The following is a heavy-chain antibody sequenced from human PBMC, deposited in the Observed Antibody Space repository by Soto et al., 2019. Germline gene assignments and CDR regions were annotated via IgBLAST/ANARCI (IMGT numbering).Heavy chain of an antibody. Sequence: SATLSITCTVSGGSISSYYWSWIRQPPGKGLEWIGYSFYSGSTKYNPSLKSRATISVDTSKTHFSLNLTSVTAADTAVYYCARDKGRYDSGMDVWGQGTTVTVSS. J-gene: IGHJ6*02. V-gene: IGHV4-59*01. D-gene: IGHD3-9*01. CDR2: SFYSGST. CDR1: GGSISSYY. CDR3: ARDKGRYDSGMDV.